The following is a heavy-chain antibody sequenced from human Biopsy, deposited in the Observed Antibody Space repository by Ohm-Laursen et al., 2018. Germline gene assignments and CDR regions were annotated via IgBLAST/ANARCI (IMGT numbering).Heavy chain of an antibody. J-gene: IGHJ4*02. V-gene: IGHV4-59*01. Sequence: ILSLTCTVSGGSLNFYYWSWIRQPPGKGLEWIGYMYYSGSTKYSPSLKNRVTVSFDTSRNQFSLKLTSMTPADTAVYYCVRGRSPATYWGQGALVSVSS. D-gene: IGHD3-16*01. CDR2: MYYSGST. CDR1: GGSLNFYY. CDR3: VRGRSPATY.